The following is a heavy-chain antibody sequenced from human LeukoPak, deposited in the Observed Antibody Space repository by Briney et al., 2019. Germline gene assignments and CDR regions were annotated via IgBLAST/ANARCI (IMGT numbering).Heavy chain of an antibody. V-gene: IGHV4-59*01. D-gene: IGHD3-22*01. CDR3: ARGEYYYDSSGYQPDYYFDY. Sequence: SETLSLTCTVSGGSISSYYWSWIRQPPGRGLEWIGYIYYSGSTNYNPSPKSRVTISVDTSKNQFSLKLSSVTAADTAVYYCARGEYYYDSSGYQPDYYFDYWGQGTLVTVSS. CDR2: IYYSGST. CDR1: GGSISSYY. J-gene: IGHJ4*02.